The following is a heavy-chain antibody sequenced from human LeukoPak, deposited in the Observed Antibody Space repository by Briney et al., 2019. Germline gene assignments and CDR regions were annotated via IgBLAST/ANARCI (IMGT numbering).Heavy chain of an antibody. Sequence: PGRSLRLSCAASGFTFSSYAMHWVRQAPGKGLEWVAVISYDGSNKYYADSVKGRITISRDNSKNTLYLQMNSLRAEDTAVYYCAKAGLLRLGELSQRWGQGTLVTVSS. D-gene: IGHD3-16*02. CDR2: ISYDGSNK. V-gene: IGHV3-30-3*01. CDR3: AKAGLLRLGELSQR. J-gene: IGHJ4*02. CDR1: GFTFSSYA.